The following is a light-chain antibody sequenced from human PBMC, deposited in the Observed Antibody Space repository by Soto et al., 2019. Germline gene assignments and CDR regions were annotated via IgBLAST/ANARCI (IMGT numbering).Light chain of an antibody. CDR3: QQYGSSPPRVT. J-gene: IGKJ3*01. V-gene: IGKV3-20*01. CDR2: GAS. Sequence: EIVLTQSPGTLSLSPGERATLSCRASQSVSSSYLAWYQQKPGQAPRLLIYGASSRATGIPDRFSGSGSGTDFNLTISRLEPEDAALYYCQQYGSSPPRVTFGPGTKVDIK. CDR1: QSVSSSY.